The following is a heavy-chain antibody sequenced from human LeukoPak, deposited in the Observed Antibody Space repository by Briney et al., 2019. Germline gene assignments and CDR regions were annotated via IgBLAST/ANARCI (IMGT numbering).Heavy chain of an antibody. D-gene: IGHD3-22*01. J-gene: IGHJ4*02. CDR2: ISYDGSNK. CDR1: GFTFSMSW. Sequence: GGSVRLSCAASGFTFSMSWMAWVRQAPGKGLEWVAVISYDGSNKYYADSVKGRFTISRDNSKNTLYLQMNSLRAEDTAVYYCAKTLYYDSSGPALDYWGQGTLVTVSS. V-gene: IGHV3-30*18. CDR3: AKTLYYDSSGPALDY.